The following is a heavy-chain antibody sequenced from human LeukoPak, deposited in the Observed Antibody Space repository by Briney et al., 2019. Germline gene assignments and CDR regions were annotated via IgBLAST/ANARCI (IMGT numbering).Heavy chain of an antibody. CDR1: GYTFTGYY. D-gene: IGHD2-15*01. Sequence: ASVKVSCKASGYTFTGYYMHWVRQAPGQGLEWMGWINPNSGGTNYAQKFQGGVTMTRDTSISTAYMELSRLRSDDTAVYYCARVVGYCSGGSCYPGAFDIWGQGTMVTVSS. CDR2: INPNSGGT. V-gene: IGHV1-2*02. J-gene: IGHJ3*02. CDR3: ARVVGYCSGGSCYPGAFDI.